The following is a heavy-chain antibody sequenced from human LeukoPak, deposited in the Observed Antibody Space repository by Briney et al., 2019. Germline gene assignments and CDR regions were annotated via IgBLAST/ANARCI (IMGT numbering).Heavy chain of an antibody. CDR2: IIPIFGTA. J-gene: IGHJ3*02. Sequence: SVKVSCKASGGTFSSYAISWVRQAPGQGLEWMGGIIPIFGTANYAQKFQGRVAITADGSTSTAYMELSSLRSEDTAVYYCARDLVPYYYDSSGHSRWAFDIWGQGTMVTVSS. D-gene: IGHD3-22*01. CDR3: ARDLVPYYYDSSGHSRWAFDI. CDR1: GGTFSSYA. V-gene: IGHV1-69*01.